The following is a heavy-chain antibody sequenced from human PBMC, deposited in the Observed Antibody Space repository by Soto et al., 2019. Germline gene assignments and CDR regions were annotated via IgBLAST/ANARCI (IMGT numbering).Heavy chain of an antibody. CDR2: ISGDGSST. D-gene: IGHD1-7*01. CDR1: EFTFRSYW. CDR3: ARSLPGTYGAFDL. Sequence: EVQLVDSGGGLVQPGGSLRLSCAASEFTFRSYWMHWVRQSPGKGLVWVSRISGDGSSTNYADSVKGRFTISRDNAKNTVYLQIASLRAEDTAVYYCARSLPGTYGAFDLWGQGTMVTVSS. V-gene: IGHV3-74*01. J-gene: IGHJ3*01.